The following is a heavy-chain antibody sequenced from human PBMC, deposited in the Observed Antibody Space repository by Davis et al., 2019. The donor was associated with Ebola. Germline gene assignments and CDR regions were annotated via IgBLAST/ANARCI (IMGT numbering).Heavy chain of an antibody. Sequence: MPSETLSLTCAVSGGSISSSNWWSWVRQPPGKGLEWIGEIYHSGSTNYNPSLKSRVTISVDKSRNQFSLKLSSVTAADTAVYYWARDGYGYYYYGMDVWGQGTTVTVSS. CDR1: GGSISSSNW. CDR2: IYHSGST. D-gene: IGHD1-1*01. CDR3: ARDGYGYYYYGMDV. V-gene: IGHV4-4*02. J-gene: IGHJ6*02.